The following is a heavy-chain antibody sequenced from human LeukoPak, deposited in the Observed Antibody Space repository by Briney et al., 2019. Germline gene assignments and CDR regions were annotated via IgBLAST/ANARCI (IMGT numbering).Heavy chain of an antibody. V-gene: IGHV1-2*02. CDR1: GYTFTSYY. D-gene: IGHD6-19*01. CDR3: ASTYSSGFDAFDI. CDR2: INPNSGGT. Sequence: ASVKVSCKASGYTFTSYYMHWVRQAPGQGLEWMGWINPNSGGTNYAQKFQGRVTMTRDTSISTAYMELSRLRSDDTAVYYCASTYSSGFDAFDIWGQGTMVTVSS. J-gene: IGHJ3*02.